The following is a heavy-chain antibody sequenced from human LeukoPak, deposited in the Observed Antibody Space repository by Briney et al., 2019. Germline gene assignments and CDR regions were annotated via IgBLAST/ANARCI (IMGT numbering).Heavy chain of an antibody. J-gene: IGHJ1*01. D-gene: IGHD3-22*01. CDR3: AIMHGYYDGTGYWVQ. Sequence: GGSLRLSCAASGFTFASYGMSRVRQAPGKGLEWVSFITTNGGSTSYADSVEGRFTISRDNPRNTLYMQMNSLRDEDTAVYYCAIMHGYYDGTGYWVQWGQGTLVTVSS. CDR1: GFTFASYG. V-gene: IGHV3-23*01. CDR2: ITTNGGST.